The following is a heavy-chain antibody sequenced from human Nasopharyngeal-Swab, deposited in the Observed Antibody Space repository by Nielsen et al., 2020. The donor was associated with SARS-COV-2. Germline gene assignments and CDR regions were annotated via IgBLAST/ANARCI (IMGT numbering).Heavy chain of an antibody. D-gene: IGHD3-10*01. V-gene: IGHV1-8*02. CDR1: GYTFTSYY. CDR3: ASSSLRIKGSGSWEFDY. J-gene: IGHJ4*02. Sequence: ASVKVSCKASGYTFTSYYMHWVRQAPGQGLEWMGWMNPNSGNTGYAQKFQGRVTMTRNTSISTAYMELSSLRSEDTAVYYCASSSLRIKGSGSWEFDYWGQGTLVTVSS. CDR2: MNPNSGNT.